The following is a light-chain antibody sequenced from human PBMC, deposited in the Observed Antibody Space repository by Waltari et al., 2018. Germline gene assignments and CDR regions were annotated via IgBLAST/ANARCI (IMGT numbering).Light chain of an antibody. J-gene: IGKJ2*01. CDR1: QNIGTS. Sequence: EIEMTQSPASLSVSPGETATPTCRASQNIGTSLSWFQLRPGRAPRHLIYGASTRATGIPARFSASGSGTEFSLTISSLQSDDFAVYYCLQYNNWPYTFGQGTRLEIK. CDR3: LQYNNWPYT. V-gene: IGKV3-15*01. CDR2: GAS.